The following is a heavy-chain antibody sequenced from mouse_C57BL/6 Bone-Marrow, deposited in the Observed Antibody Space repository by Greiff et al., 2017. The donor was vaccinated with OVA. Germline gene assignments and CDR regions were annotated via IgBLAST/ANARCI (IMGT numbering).Heavy chain of an antibody. J-gene: IGHJ1*03. CDR3: ARPPTTVGYWYFDV. V-gene: IGHV5-9*01. CDR2: ISGGGGNT. D-gene: IGHD1-1*01. CDR1: GFTFSSYT. Sequence: EVKLVESGGGLVKPGGSLKLSCAASGFTFSSYTMSWVRQTPEKRLEWVATISGGGGNTYYPDSVKGRFTISRDNAKNTLYLQMSSLRSEDTALYYCARPPTTVGYWYFDVWGTGTTVTVSS.